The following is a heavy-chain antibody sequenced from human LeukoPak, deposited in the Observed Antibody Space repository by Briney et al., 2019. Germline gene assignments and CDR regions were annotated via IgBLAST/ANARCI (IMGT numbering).Heavy chain of an antibody. D-gene: IGHD2-2*01. Sequence: PSDTLSLTCTVSAGSIRSSSYYWGSIRQPARTGLEWIGSIYYRGRTYYKPSLKSRVTISVDTSKNQFSMKLSSVTAADTALYYCARAEYCSSTSFPRVHLDPWGEGPLVTVSS. J-gene: IGHJ5*02. CDR1: AGSIRSSSYY. CDR2: IYYRGRT. V-gene: IGHV4-39*01. CDR3: ARAEYCSSTSFPRVHLDP.